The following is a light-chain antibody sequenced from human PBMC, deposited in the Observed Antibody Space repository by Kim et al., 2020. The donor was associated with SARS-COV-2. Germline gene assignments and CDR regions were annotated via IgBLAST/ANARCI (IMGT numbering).Light chain of an antibody. J-gene: IGLJ3*02. CDR2: DVS. V-gene: IGLV2-14*04. CDR3: SAYTSSTTLV. CDR1: SNDVGSQYNH. Sequence: SITISCTGTSNDVGSQYNHVPWYQQHTSKAPNLMIYDVSKRPSGVSNRFSGSKSGNTASLTISGLQAEDEADYYCSAYTSSTTLVFGGGTQLTVL.